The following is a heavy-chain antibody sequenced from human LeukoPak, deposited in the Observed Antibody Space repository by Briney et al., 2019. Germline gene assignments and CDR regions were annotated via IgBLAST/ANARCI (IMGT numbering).Heavy chain of an antibody. CDR2: ISYDGSNK. Sequence: GRSLRLSCAASGFTFSSYAMHWVRQAPGKGLEWVAVISYDGSNKYYADSVKGRFTISRDNSKNTLYLQMNSLRAEDTAVYYCAGDTGPSGIAAAGALDYWGQGTLVTVSS. CDR1: GFTFSSYA. CDR3: AGDTGPSGIAAAGALDY. D-gene: IGHD6-13*01. V-gene: IGHV3-30-3*01. J-gene: IGHJ4*02.